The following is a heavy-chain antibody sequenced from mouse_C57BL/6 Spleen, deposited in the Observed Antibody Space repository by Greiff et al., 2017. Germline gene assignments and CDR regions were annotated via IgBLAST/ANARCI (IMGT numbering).Heavy chain of an antibody. V-gene: IGHV1-9*01. Sequence: VHLVESGVELMKPGASVKLSCKATGYTFTGYWIEWVKQRPGHGLEWIGEILPGSGSTNYNEKFKGKATVTADTSSNTAYMQVSSLTTEDSAIYYCARLRYGDAMDYWGQGTSVTVSS. CDR1: GYTFTGYW. CDR3: ARLRYGDAMDY. CDR2: ILPGSGST. J-gene: IGHJ4*01. D-gene: IGHD2-14*01.